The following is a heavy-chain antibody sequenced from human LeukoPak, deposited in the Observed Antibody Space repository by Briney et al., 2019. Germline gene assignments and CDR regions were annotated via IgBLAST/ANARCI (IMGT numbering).Heavy chain of an antibody. CDR3: ARAPGAMVRGVIPYYYCGMDV. CDR2: INHSGST. D-gene: IGHD3-10*01. CDR1: GGSFSGYY. V-gene: IGHV4-34*01. J-gene: IGHJ6*02. Sequence: SETLSLTCAVYGGSFSGYYWSWIRQPPGKGLEWIGEINHSGSTNYNPSLKSRVTISVDTSKNQFSLKLSSVTAADTAVYYCARAPGAMVRGVIPYYYCGMDVWGQGTTVTVSS.